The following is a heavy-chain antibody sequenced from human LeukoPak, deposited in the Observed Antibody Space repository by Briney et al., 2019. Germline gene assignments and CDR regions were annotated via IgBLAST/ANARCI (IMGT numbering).Heavy chain of an antibody. Sequence: PGGSLRLSCVASGFTFSDYAMSWVRQAPGKGLEWVSGISDSGRSSYYTDSVKGRFTISRDNSKNTVSLQINNLRTEDTAVYFCARHDSFIPFWGQGTLVTVTS. CDR3: ARHDSFIPF. J-gene: IGHJ4*02. V-gene: IGHV3-23*01. CDR1: GFTFSDYA. CDR2: ISDSGRSS. D-gene: IGHD3-16*02.